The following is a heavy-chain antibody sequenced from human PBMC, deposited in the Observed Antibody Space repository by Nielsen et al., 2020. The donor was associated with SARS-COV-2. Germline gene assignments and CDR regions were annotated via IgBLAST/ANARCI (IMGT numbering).Heavy chain of an antibody. Sequence: SLKISCAASGFTFSSYSMNWVRQAPGKGLEWVSGISWNSGSIGYADSVKGRFTISRDNAKNSLYLQMNSLRAEDTALYYCTSSPPLGYWGQGTLVTVSS. CDR3: TSSPPLGY. CDR1: GFTFSSYS. CDR2: ISWNSGSI. V-gene: IGHV3-9*01. J-gene: IGHJ4*02. D-gene: IGHD2-2*01.